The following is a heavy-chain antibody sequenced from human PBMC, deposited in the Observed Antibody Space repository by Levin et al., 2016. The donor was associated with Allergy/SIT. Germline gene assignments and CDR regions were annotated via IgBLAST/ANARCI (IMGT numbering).Heavy chain of an antibody. V-gene: IGHV1-69*01. J-gene: IGHJ4*02. CDR2: IIPIFGTA. D-gene: IGHD5-12*01. Sequence: WVRQAPGQGLEWMGGIIPIFGTANYAQKFQGRVTITADESTSTAYMELSSLRSEDTAVYYCARARLGEDRGYSGYEHEGMGYFDYWGQGTLVTVSS. CDR3: ARARLGEDRGYSGYEHEGMGYFDY.